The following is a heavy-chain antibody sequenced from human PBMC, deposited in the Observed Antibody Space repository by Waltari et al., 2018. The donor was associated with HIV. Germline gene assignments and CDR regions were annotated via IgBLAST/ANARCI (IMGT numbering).Heavy chain of an antibody. V-gene: IGHV3-23*04. Sequence: EMQLAESGGGLLQPGESLSLSCLASGFTFRTSDMNWIRQTPEKGLEWISTISGSGGVTNYAASVKGRFTVSRDNSQNTLYLQMTTLRADDTATYYCARGAKAGPYYHYYLDVWGKGTTVTVS. D-gene: IGHD6-13*01. CDR2: ISGSGGVT. CDR3: ARGAKAGPYYHYYLDV. J-gene: IGHJ6*03. CDR1: GFTFRTSD.